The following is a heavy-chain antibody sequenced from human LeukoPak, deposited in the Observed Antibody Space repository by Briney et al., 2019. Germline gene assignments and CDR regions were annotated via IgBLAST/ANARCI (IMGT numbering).Heavy chain of an antibody. D-gene: IGHD5-18*01. CDR3: ARERDTAPFDP. CDR2: ISSSSSTI. CDR1: GFTFSSYS. V-gene: IGHV3-48*01. Sequence: PGGSLRLSCAASGFTFSSYSMNWVRQAPGKGLEWVSYISSSSSTIYYADSVKGRFTISRDNAKNSLYLQMNSLRAEDTAVYYCARERDTAPFDPWGQGTLVTVSS. J-gene: IGHJ5*02.